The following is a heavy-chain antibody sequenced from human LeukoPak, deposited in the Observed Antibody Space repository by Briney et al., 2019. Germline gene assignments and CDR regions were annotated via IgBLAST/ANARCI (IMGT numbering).Heavy chain of an antibody. Sequence: ASVKVSCKASGGTFSGYAISWVRQAPGQGLEWMGGIIPIFGTANYAQKFQGRVTITTDESTSTAYMELSSLRSEDTAVYYCARGRDGYNYYFDYWGQGTLVTVSS. CDR1: GGTFSGYA. V-gene: IGHV1-69*05. J-gene: IGHJ4*02. CDR2: IIPIFGTA. CDR3: ARGRDGYNYYFDY. D-gene: IGHD5-24*01.